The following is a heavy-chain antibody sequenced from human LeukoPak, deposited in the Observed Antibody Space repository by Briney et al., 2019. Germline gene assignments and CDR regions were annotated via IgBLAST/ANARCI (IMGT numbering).Heavy chain of an antibody. CDR3: AKASDYGGTTVAFDI. J-gene: IGHJ3*02. CDR1: GFTFDDYA. Sequence: GGSLRLSCAASGFTFDDYAMHWVRHAPGKGLEWVSGISWNSGSIGYADSVKGRFTISRDNAKNSLYLQMNSLRAEDTALYYCAKASDYGGTTVAFDIWGQGTMVTVSS. CDR2: ISWNSGSI. D-gene: IGHD2-21*01. V-gene: IGHV3-9*01.